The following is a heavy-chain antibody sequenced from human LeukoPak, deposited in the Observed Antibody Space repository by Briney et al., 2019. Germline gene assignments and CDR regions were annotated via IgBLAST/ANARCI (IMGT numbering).Heavy chain of an antibody. Sequence: ELSRQSSSPGSGYSFTSYWIGWARHIPGKGLGWMGIIYPGDYDTRYSPSFQGRVTISADKSISNGYLQWSSPKASDTAMYYCASVVSDYFDYWGQGTLVTVSS. D-gene: IGHD2-21*01. V-gene: IGHV5-51*01. CDR2: IYPGDYDT. CDR1: GYSFTSYW. CDR3: ASVVSDYFDY. J-gene: IGHJ4*02.